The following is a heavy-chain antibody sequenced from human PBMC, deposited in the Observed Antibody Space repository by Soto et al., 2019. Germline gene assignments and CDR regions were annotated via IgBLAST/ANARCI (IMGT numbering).Heavy chain of an antibody. Sequence: QVQLVQSGAEVKKPGSSVKVSCKASGGTFSSYAISWVRQAPGQGLEWMGGIIPIFGTANYAQKFQGRVTITADESTSTAYMELSSLRSEDTAVYYCARDGDYYASSGYYAFDYWGQGTLVTVSS. CDR3: ARDGDYYASSGYYAFDY. CDR2: IIPIFGTA. V-gene: IGHV1-69*01. D-gene: IGHD3-22*01. CDR1: GGTFSSYA. J-gene: IGHJ4*02.